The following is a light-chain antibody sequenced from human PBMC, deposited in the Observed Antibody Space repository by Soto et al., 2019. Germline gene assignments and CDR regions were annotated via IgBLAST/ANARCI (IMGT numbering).Light chain of an antibody. V-gene: IGLV2-14*01. J-gene: IGLJ1*01. CDR3: CSYTTSSTRV. CDR1: SIDGGFYNY. CDR2: EVT. Sequence: QSVLNQPASVSGSPGQSSAIAGTGSSIDGGFYNYISWYQQHPGKVPKLIIYEVTNRPSGVSNRFSGSKSGNTASLTISALQAEDEADYYCCSYTTSSTRVFGTGTKVTVL.